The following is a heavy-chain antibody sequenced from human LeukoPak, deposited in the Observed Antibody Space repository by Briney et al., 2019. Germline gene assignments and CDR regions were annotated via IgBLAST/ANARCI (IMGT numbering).Heavy chain of an antibody. J-gene: IGHJ4*02. CDR1: GYTFTTYG. D-gene: IGHD3-22*01. Sequence: ASVKVSCKASGYTFTTYGISGVRQGPGQGLEWVGWISTYNGYTNYAQKIKGRVTMTRGTYTGTAYNEWKRRMSDDTATYYCARDLGGHYDNRGEFDLWGQGTMVTVSS. V-gene: IGHV1-18*01. CDR2: ISTYNGYT. CDR3: ARDLGGHYDNRGEFDL.